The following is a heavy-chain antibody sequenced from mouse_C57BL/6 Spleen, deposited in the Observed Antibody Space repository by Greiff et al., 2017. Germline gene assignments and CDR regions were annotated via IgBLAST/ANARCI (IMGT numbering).Heavy chain of an antibody. CDR1: GYTFTSYW. J-gene: IGHJ2*01. CDR2: IYPSDSET. D-gene: IGHD1-1*01. V-gene: IGHV1-61*01. Sequence: VQLQQPGAELVRPGSSVKLSCKASGYTFTSYWMDWVKQRPGQGLEWIGNIYPSDSETHYNQKFKDKATLTVDKSSSTAYMQLSSLTSEDSAVYYCARSGTTVQYYFDYWGQGTTLTVSS. CDR3: ARSGTTVQYYFDY.